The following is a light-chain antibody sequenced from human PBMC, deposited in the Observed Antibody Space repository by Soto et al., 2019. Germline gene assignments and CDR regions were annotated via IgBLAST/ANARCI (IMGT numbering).Light chain of an antibody. V-gene: IGLV1-40*01. CDR3: QSYDSSLSAWV. CDR1: SSNIGAGYD. CDR2: GNS. Sequence: QSVLTQPPSVSGAPGQRVTISCTGSSSNIGAGYDVHWYQQLPGTAPKLLIYGNSNRPSGVPDRFSGSKSGTSASLDITGLQDEDEADYYCQSYDSSLSAWVFGGGTKLTVL. J-gene: IGLJ3*02.